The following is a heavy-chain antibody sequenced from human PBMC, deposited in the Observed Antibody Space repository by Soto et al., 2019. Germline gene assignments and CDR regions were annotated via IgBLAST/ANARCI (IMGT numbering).Heavy chain of an antibody. D-gene: IGHD6-19*01. V-gene: IGHV4-39*01. Sequence: SETLSLTCTVSGGSMSSSRYYWGWIRQPPGKGLEWIGSIYYSGSTYYNPSLKSRVTISVDTSKNQFSLKLSSVTAADTAVYNCATSSPAVAGQDLFDYWGQGTLVTVSS. CDR1: GGSMSSSRYY. CDR3: ATSSPAVAGQDLFDY. CDR2: IYYSGST. J-gene: IGHJ4*02.